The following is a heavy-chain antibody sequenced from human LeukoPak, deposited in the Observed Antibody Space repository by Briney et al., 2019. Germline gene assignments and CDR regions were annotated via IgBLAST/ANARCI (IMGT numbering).Heavy chain of an antibody. J-gene: IGHJ4*02. D-gene: IGHD2-15*01. CDR1: GFTFTYYA. CDR3: AKDPRSGDSWYYFDY. V-gene: IGHV3-30*18. CDR2: ISYDGSKK. Sequence: PGTSLRLSCAASGFTFTYYAIHWVRQAPGKGLEWVAVISYDGSKKNYADSVKGRFTISRDHSKNTVFLQMNSLRAEDTAVYYCAKDPRSGDSWYYFDYWGQGSLVTVSS.